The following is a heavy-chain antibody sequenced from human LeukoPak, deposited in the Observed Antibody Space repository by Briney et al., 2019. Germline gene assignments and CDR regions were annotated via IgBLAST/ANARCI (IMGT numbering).Heavy chain of an antibody. D-gene: IGHD6-13*01. Sequence: GGSLRLSCAASGFTFSSYAMSWVRQAPGKGLEWVSAISGSGGSTYYADSVKGRFTISRDNSKNTLYLQMNSLRAEDTAVYYCANAMGTEGAAAGTWDYWGQGTLVTVSS. J-gene: IGHJ4*02. CDR2: ISGSGGST. V-gene: IGHV3-23*01. CDR3: ANAMGTEGAAAGTWDY. CDR1: GFTFSSYA.